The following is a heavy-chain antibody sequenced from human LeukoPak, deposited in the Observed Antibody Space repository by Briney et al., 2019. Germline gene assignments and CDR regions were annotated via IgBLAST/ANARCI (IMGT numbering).Heavy chain of an antibody. CDR1: GGSFSSYY. CDR2: IYYSGST. D-gene: IGHD4-17*01. J-gene: IGHJ4*02. V-gene: IGHV4-59*08. CDR3: ARNDYGDYVFDY. Sequence: SETLSLTCAVYGGSFSSYYWSWIRQPPGKGLEWIGYIYYSGSTNYNPSLKSRVTISVDTSKNQFSLRLSSVTAADTAVYYCARNDYGDYVFDYWGQGTLVTVSS.